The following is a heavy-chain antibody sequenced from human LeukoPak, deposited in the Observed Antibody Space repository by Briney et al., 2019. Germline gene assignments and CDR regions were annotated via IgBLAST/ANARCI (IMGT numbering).Heavy chain of an antibody. CDR1: RCLFSTYA. CDR2: ICIIISHI. Sequence: VGSLRLSCAPPRCLFSTYAMNWVRQAPRKGLGWVSSICIIISHIYYADSVRGLFTISRHNAKNSLYLQMDSLSAEDTGVYYCARGDTIQQRDAALDIWGRGTMVTVSS. CDR3: ARGDTIQQRDAALDI. V-gene: IGHV3-21*04. J-gene: IGHJ3*02. D-gene: IGHD1-1*01.